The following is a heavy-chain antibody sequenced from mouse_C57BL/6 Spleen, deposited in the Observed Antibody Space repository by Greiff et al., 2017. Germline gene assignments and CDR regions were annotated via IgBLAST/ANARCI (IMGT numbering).Heavy chain of an antibody. CDR2: LYPGNSDT. Sequence: DVKLQESGTVLARPGASVKMSCTTSGYTFTSYWMHWVKQRPGPGLAWVGALYPGNSDTSYNQKFKVKAKLTAVTSARNAYMELSSLTHEDSAVYYCTRDYYGSRGWFAYWGQGTLVTVAA. CDR1: GYTFTSYW. J-gene: IGHJ3*01. D-gene: IGHD1-1*01. CDR3: TRDYYGSRGWFAY. V-gene: IGHV1-5*01.